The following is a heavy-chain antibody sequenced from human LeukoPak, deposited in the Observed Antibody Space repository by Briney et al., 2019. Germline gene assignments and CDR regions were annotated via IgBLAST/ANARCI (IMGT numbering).Heavy chain of an antibody. J-gene: IGHJ4*02. CDR1: GFTFSSYI. V-gene: IGHV3-21*01. CDR2: ISSSSSYI. CDR3: AREGPPEYYFGY. Sequence: GGSLRLSCAASGFTFSSYIMNWVRQAPGKGLEWVSSISSSSSYIYYADSVKGRFTISRDNAKNSLYLQMNSLRAEDTAVYYCAREGPPEYYFGYWGQGTLVTVSS.